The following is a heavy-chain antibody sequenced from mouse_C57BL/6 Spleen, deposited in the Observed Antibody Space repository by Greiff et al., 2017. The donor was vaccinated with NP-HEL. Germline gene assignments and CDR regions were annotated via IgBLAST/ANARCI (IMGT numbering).Heavy chain of an antibody. CDR1: GYTFTSYW. V-gene: IGHV1-61*01. Sequence: QVQLQQPGAELVRPGSSVKLSCKASGYTFTSYWLDWVKQRPGQGLERIGNIYPSDSETHYNQKFKDKATLTVDKSSSTAYMQLSSLTSEDSAVYYCAKGDSVVATRYFDVWGTGTTVTVSS. J-gene: IGHJ1*03. CDR3: AKGDSVVATRYFDV. CDR2: IYPSDSET. D-gene: IGHD1-1*01.